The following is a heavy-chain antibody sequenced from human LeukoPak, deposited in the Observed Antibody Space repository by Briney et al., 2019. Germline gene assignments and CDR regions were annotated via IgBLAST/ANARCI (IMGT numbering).Heavy chain of an antibody. CDR3: AKSSGYGLIDI. CDR2: IYHGGST. J-gene: IGHJ3*02. V-gene: IGHV4-38-2*02. D-gene: IGHD3-22*01. Sequence: SETLSLTCTVSGYSISSDYYWGWIRQPPGKGLEWIGSIYHGGSTYYNPSLKSRVTISVDTSKNQFSLKLNSVTAADTAVYYCAKSSGYGLIDIWGQGTMVTVSS. CDR1: GYSISSDYY.